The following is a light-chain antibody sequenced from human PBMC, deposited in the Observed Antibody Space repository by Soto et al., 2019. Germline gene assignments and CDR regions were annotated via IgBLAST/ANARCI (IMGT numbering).Light chain of an antibody. CDR2: ASS. CDR3: QQLNTFPVT. Sequence: DIQLTQSPSFLSASVGDRVTISCRASQGISSYLAWYQQTPGKAPKLLIYASSILQSGVPSRFSGSGSGTELTLTISSLQPEYFATYYCQQLNTFPVTFGQGTRMEI. J-gene: IGKJ5*01. V-gene: IGKV1-9*01. CDR1: QGISSY.